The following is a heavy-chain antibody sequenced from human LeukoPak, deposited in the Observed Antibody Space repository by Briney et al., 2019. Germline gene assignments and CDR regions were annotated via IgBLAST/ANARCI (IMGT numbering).Heavy chain of an antibody. V-gene: IGHV3-33*01. D-gene: IGHD2-2*01. CDR2: IWNDGSNK. Sequence: GGSLRLSCAASGFTFSSYGMHWVRQAPGQGLEWGAVIWNDGSNKYYVDSVKGRFTISRDNSKNTLYLQMNSLRTEDTAVYYCARDYCSSTSCLFDYWGQGTLVTVYS. CDR3: ARDYCSSTSCLFDY. CDR1: GFTFSSYG. J-gene: IGHJ4*02.